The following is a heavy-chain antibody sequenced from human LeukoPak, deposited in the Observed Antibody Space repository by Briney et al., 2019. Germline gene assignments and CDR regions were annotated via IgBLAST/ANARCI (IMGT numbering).Heavy chain of an antibody. CDR3: AREAYGSGNYPFDY. Sequence: GGSLRLSCSASGLIFTKYYMIWVRQAPGKGLEWVLSITSNGANTYYADSVKGRFTISRDNAKNSLYLQMNSLRAEDTAVYYCAREAYGSGNYPFDYWGQGTLVTVSS. CDR1: GLIFTKYY. CDR2: ITSNGANT. D-gene: IGHD3-10*01. J-gene: IGHJ4*02. V-gene: IGHV3-21*01.